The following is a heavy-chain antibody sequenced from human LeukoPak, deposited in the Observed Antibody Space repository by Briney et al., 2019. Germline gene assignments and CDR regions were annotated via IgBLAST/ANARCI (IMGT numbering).Heavy chain of an antibody. V-gene: IGHV3-7*03. J-gene: IGHJ3*01. CDR3: ARSSYSSSSSV. D-gene: IGHD6-6*01. CDR1: GFTFGGFW. CDR2: INSDGREG. Sequence: GGSLRLSCAVSGFTFGGFWMSWSRKAPGKGLEWVASINSDGREGYYADVVKGRFTISRDNAKNSLYLQINSLRAEDTAVYYCARSSYSSSSSVWGRGTMVTVSS.